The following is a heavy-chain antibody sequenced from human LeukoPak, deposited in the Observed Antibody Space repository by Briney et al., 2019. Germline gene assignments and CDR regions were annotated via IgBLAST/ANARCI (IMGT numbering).Heavy chain of an antibody. D-gene: IGHD3-22*01. CDR3: ASSTSYYYDRDI. V-gene: IGHV4-30-2*01. CDR2: IYHSGST. CDR1: GGSISSGGYY. J-gene: IGHJ3*02. Sequence: SETLSLTCTVSGGSISSGGYYWSWIRQPPGKGLEWIGYIYHSGSTYYNPSLKSRVTISVDRSKYQFSLKLSSVTAADTAVYYCASSTSYYYDRDIWGQGTMVTVSS.